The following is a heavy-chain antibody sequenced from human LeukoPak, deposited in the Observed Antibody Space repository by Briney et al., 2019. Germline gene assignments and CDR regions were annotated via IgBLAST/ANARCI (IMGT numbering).Heavy chain of an antibody. D-gene: IGHD3-3*01. V-gene: IGHV1-18*01. Sequence: ASVKVSCKASGYTFTSYGISWVRQAPGQGLEWMGWISAYNGNTNYAQKLQGRVTMTTDTSTSTAYMELRSLRSDDTAVYYCAREGRNDFWSGYFHYYYYGMDVWGQGTTVTVSS. CDR3: AREGRNDFWSGYFHYYYYGMDV. J-gene: IGHJ6*02. CDR2: ISAYNGNT. CDR1: GYTFTSYG.